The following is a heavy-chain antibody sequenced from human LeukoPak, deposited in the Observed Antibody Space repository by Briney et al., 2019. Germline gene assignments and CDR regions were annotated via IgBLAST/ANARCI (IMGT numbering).Heavy chain of an antibody. CDR1: GGSISSGDYH. Sequence: SETLSLTCTVSGGSISSGDYHWSWIRQPPGKGLEWIGYIYYSGSTYYNPSLKSRVTISVDTSKNQFSLKLSSVTAADTAVYYCAREVVGATTPYFDYWGQGTLVTVSS. D-gene: IGHD1-26*01. J-gene: IGHJ4*02. CDR2: IYYSGST. V-gene: IGHV4-30-4*01. CDR3: AREVVGATTPYFDY.